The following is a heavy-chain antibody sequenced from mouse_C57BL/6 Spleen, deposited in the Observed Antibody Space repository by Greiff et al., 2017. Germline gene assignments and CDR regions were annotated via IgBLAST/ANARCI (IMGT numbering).Heavy chain of an antibody. Sequence: EVQLQQSGPELVKPGASVKISCTASGYKFTDYYMNWVKQSHGKSLEWIGGINPNNGGTSYNQKFKGKATLTVDTSSSTAYMELRSLTSEDSSVYYCARRDMLPLDYWGQGTTLTVSS. D-gene: IGHD6-1*01. CDR2: INPNNGGT. V-gene: IGHV1-26*01. CDR3: ARRDMLPLDY. CDR1: GYKFTDYY. J-gene: IGHJ2*01.